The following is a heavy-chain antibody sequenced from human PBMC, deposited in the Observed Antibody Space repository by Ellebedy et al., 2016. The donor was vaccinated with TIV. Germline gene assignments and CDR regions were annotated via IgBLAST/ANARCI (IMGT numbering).Heavy chain of an antibody. J-gene: IGHJ3*02. CDR3: AKSHDSSGYPYVGAFDI. Sequence: GESLKISCAASGFTFSSYAMSWVRQAPGKGLEWVSVISGSGGGASYTDSVKGRLTISRGNAKNTLYLQMHSLRAEDTAVYYCAKSHDSSGYPYVGAFDIWGQGTMVTASS. CDR1: GFTFSSYA. D-gene: IGHD3-22*01. CDR2: ISGSGGGA. V-gene: IGHV3-23*01.